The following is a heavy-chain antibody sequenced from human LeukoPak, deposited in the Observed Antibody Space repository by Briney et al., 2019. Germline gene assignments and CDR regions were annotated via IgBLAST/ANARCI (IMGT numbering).Heavy chain of an antibody. J-gene: IGHJ4*02. V-gene: IGHV3-30*04. CDR3: VRDSGLFDY. Sequence: GGSLRLSCVASGFTFSTFSMHWARQAPGKGLEWVIIISKDGSIRYYADSVKGRFTISRDNSKNTVHLQMNNLRSEDTAVYYCVRDSGLFDYWGQGTLVTVSS. CDR2: ISKDGSIR. CDR1: GFTFSTFS.